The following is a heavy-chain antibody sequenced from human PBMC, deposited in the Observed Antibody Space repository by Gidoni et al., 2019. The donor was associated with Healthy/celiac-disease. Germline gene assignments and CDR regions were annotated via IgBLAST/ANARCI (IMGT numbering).Heavy chain of an antibody. CDR1: GFTFSNYW. V-gene: IGHV3-7*01. J-gene: IGHJ4*02. CDR2: IKQDGSEK. Sequence: EVQLVESGGGLVQPGGSLRLSWSASGFTFSNYWMSWVRQAPGKGLEWVANIKQDGSEKYYVDSVRGRFTISRDNAKNSLFLQMNSLRAEDTAVYYCAPAHFDYWGQGTLVTVSS. D-gene: IGHD2-2*01. CDR3: APAHFDY.